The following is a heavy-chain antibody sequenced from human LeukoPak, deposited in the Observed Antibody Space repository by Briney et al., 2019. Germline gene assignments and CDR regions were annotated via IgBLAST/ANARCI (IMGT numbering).Heavy chain of an antibody. CDR3: ARGRGIAARLLDY. J-gene: IGHJ4*02. CDR1: GGSFSGYY. Sequence: SETLSLTCAVYGGSFSGYYWSWIRQPPGKGLEWIGKINHSGSTNYNPSLKSRVTISVDTSKNQFSLKLSSVTAADTAVYYCARGRGIAARLLDYWGQGTLVTVSS. V-gene: IGHV4-34*01. D-gene: IGHD6-6*01. CDR2: INHSGST.